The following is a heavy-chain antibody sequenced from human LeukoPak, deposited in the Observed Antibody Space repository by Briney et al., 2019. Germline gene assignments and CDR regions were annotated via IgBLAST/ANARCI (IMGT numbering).Heavy chain of an antibody. D-gene: IGHD3-10*01. CDR3: ARELVGGSVSYYNNYDYFGMDV. CDR2: IYQSGST. V-gene: IGHV4-59*01. J-gene: IGHJ6*04. Sequence: KPAETLSLTCTVSGGSFSSYYWSWIRQPPGKGLEWVGYIYQSGSTNYNPSPKSRVTISVDTSKNQFSQKLSSVTAADTAVYYCARELVGGSVSYYNNYDYFGMDVWGKGTTVTVSS. CDR1: GGSFSSYY.